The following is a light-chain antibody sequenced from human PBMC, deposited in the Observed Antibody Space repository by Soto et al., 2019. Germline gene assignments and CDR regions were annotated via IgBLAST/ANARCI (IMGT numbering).Light chain of an antibody. J-gene: IGKJ2*01. V-gene: IGKV3-20*01. CDR2: GAT. Sequence: EIVLTQSPGTLSLSPGERATLTCRASQSVSNRYLAWYQQKPGQAPRLLVYGATSRPTGIPDRFSGRGAGTDFTLTISRLEPDDFAVYYCQQYGSSPYTFGQGTKLEI. CDR3: QQYGSSPYT. CDR1: QSVSNRY.